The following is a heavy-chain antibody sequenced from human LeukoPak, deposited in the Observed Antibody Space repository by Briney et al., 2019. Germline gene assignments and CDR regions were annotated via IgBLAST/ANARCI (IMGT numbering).Heavy chain of an antibody. D-gene: IGHD3-10*01. CDR2: ISSSGSYI. CDR3: ARDLTAGWLDT. V-gene: IGHV3-21*01. J-gene: IGHJ5*02. CDR1: KFTFSSYS. Sequence: GGSLRLSCAASKFTFSSYSMNWVRQAPGKGLEWVSSISSSGSYIYYADSVKGRFTISRDNAKNSLYVQMNSLRAEDTAVYYCARDLTAGWLDTWGQGTLVTVSS.